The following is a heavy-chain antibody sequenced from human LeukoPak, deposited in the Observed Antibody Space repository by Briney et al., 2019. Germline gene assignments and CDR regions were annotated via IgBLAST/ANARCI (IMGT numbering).Heavy chain of an antibody. V-gene: IGHV4-39*07. D-gene: IGHD4-17*01. CDR2: IYYSGST. CDR1: GGSISSSSYY. CDR3: ARNRYDYGDYYYYYGMDV. Sequence: SETLSLTCTVSGGSISSSSYYWGWIRQPPGKGLEWIGSIYYSGSTYYNPSLKSRVTISVDTSKNQFSLKLSSVTAADTAVYYCARNRYDYGDYYYYYGMDVWGQGTTVTVSS. J-gene: IGHJ6*02.